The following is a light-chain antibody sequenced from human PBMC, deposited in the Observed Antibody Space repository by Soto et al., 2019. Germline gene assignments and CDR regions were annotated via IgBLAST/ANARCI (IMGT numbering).Light chain of an antibody. CDR3: QQLNNYPPT. CDR2: AAS. V-gene: IGKV1-9*01. Sequence: IQLTQSPSSLSASVGDRVTITCRASQGISSYLAWYQQKPGKAPKLLIYAASTLQSGVPSRFSGSGSGTDFTLTISSLQPEDVATYYCQQLNNYPPTFGQGTKVDIK. J-gene: IGKJ2*01. CDR1: QGISSY.